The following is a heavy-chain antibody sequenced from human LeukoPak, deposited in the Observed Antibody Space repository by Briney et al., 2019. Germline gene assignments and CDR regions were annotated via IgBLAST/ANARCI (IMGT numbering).Heavy chain of an antibody. V-gene: IGHV1-58*01. J-gene: IGHJ4*02. CDR1: GFTFTSSA. Sequence: ASVKVSCKASGFTFTSSAVQWVRQARGQRLEWIGWIVVGSGNTNYAQKFQERVTITRDMSTSTAYMELSSLRSEDTAVYYCAAEENYGDSPFYWGQGTLATVSS. CDR3: AAEENYGDSPFY. CDR2: IVVGSGNT. D-gene: IGHD4-17*01.